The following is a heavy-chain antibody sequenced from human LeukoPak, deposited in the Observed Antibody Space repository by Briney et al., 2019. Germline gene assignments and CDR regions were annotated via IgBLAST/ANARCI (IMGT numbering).Heavy chain of an antibody. CDR2: IKQDGSEK. J-gene: IGHJ3*02. D-gene: IGHD1-26*01. V-gene: IGHV3-7*01. CDR3: ARARSTDAFDI. Sequence: GGSLRLSCAASGFTLSSYWMSWVCQAPGKGLEWVANIKQDGSEKYYVDSVKGRFTISRDNAKNSLYLQMNSLRAEDTAVYYCARARSTDAFDIWGQGTMVTVSS. CDR1: GFTLSSYW.